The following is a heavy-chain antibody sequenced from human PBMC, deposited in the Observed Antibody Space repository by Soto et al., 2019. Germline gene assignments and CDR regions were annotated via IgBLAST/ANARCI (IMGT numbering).Heavy chain of an antibody. J-gene: IGHJ6*02. CDR2: ISYDGSNK. CDR3: ARDFGRRVVVPDAMVYYYGMDV. D-gene: IGHD2-2*01. CDR1: GFTFSSYA. V-gene: IGHV3-30-3*01. Sequence: GSLRLSCAASGFTFSSYAMHWVRQAPGKGLEWVAVISYDGSNKYYADSVKGRFTISRDNSKNTLYLQMNSLRAEDTAVYYCARDFGRRVVVPDAMVYYYGMDVWGQGTTVTVSS.